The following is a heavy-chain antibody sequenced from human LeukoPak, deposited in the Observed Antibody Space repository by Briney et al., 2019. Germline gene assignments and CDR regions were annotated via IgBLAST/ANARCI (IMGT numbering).Heavy chain of an antibody. V-gene: IGHV4-39*01. Sequence: SETLSLTCTVSGGSISSSSYYWGSIRQPPGKGLEWIGSIYYSGTTYYNPSLKSRVTISVDTSKNQFSLNLSSVTAADTAVYYCARAGELLYYFDYWGQGTLVTVSS. J-gene: IGHJ4*02. CDR3: ARAGELLYYFDY. D-gene: IGHD3-10*01. CDR2: IYYSGTT. CDR1: GGSISSSSYY.